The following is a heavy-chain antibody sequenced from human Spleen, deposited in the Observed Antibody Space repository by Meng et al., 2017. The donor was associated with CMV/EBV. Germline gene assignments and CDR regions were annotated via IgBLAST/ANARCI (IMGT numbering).Heavy chain of an antibody. J-gene: IGHJ6*02. CDR3: ARDSSAFSSIAAPLYYYYYGMDV. Sequence: ASVKVSCKASGYTFTSYGISWVRQAPGQGLEWMGWISAYNGNTNYAQKLQGRVTMTTDTSTSTAYMELRSLRSDDTAVYYCARDSSAFSSIAAPLYYYYYGMDVWGQGTTVTV. CDR2: ISAYNGNT. CDR1: GYTFTSYG. D-gene: IGHD6-6*01. V-gene: IGHV1-18*01.